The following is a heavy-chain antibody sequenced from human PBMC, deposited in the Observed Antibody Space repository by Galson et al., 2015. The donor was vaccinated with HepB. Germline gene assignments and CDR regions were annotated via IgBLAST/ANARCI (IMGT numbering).Heavy chain of an antibody. D-gene: IGHD6-13*01. CDR3: ARRADSSYFDS. CDR2: IYPGDSDT. CDR1: GYSFTTYW. J-gene: IGHJ4*02. Sequence: SGADVKKPGESLKISCKASGYSFTTYWIVWVRQMPGKGLEWMGIIYPGDSDTRYNPSFQGQVTISVDRAITTAYLHWSSLKASDTAIYYCARRADSSYFDSWGQGSLVTVSS. V-gene: IGHV5-51*01.